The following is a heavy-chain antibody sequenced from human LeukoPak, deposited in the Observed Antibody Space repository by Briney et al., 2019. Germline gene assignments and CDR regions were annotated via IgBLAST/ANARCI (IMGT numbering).Heavy chain of an antibody. CDR2: ISWDGGST. V-gene: IGHV3-43*01. J-gene: IGHJ3*02. Sequence: GGSLRLSCAASGFTFDDYTMHWVRQAPGKGLEWVSLISWDGGSTYYADSVKGRFTISRDNSKNSLYLQMNSLRAEDTAVYYCARAINWADAFDIWGQGTMVTVSS. CDR1: GFTFDDYT. CDR3: ARAINWADAFDI. D-gene: IGHD1-1*01.